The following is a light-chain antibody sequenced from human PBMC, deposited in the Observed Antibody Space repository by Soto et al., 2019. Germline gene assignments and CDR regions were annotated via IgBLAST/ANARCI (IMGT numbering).Light chain of an antibody. V-gene: IGLV2-14*01. J-gene: IGLJ1*01. CDR2: EVS. Sequence: QSALTQPASVSGSPGQSITISCTGTSSDVGAYNFVSWYQQHPGKAPKLMIYEVSNRPSGVSNRFSGSKSGNTASLTISGLQAEDEADYYCSSYTTRSTPLYVFGTGTKSPS. CDR1: SSDVGAYNF. CDR3: SSYTTRSTPLYV.